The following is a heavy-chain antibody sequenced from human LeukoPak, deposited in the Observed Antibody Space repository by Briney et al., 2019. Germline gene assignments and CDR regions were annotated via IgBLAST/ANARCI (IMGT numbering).Heavy chain of an antibody. V-gene: IGHV4-59*01. CDR1: GGSFSGYY. J-gene: IGHJ4*02. CDR3: ASLTTYYDFWSGYYTQGTFDY. D-gene: IGHD3-3*01. CDR2: IYYSGST. Sequence: SETLSLTCAVYGGSFSGYYWSWIRQPPGKGLEWIGYIYYSGSTNYNPSLKSRVTISVDTSKNQFSLKLSSVTAADTAVYYCASLTTYYDFWSGYYTQGTFDYWGQGTLVTVSS.